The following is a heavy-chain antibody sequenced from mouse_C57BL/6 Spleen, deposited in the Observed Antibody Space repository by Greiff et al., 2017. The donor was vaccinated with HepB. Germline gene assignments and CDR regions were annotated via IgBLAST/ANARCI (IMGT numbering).Heavy chain of an antibody. J-gene: IGHJ1*03. CDR2: ISYSGST. V-gene: IGHV3-8*01. D-gene: IGHD1-1*01. CDR3: ARYAFITTVVDWYFDV. CDR1: GYSITSDY. Sequence: EVQGVESGPGLAKPSQTLSLTCSVTGYSITSDYWNWIRKFPGNKLEYMGYISYSGSTYYNPSLKSRISITRDTSKNQYYLQLNSVTTEDTATYYCARYAFITTVVDWYFDVWGTGTTVTVSS.